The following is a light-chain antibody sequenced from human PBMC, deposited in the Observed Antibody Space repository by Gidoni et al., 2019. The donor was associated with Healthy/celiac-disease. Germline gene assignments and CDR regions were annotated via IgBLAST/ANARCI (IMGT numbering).Light chain of an antibody. J-gene: IGKJ1*01. Sequence: IRMTQYPSSFPASTGDRVTITCRASQGISSYLAWYQQKPGKAPKLLIYAASTLQSGVPSRFSGSGSGTDFTLTISCLQSEEFATYYCQQYYSYPRTFGQGTKVEIK. CDR3: QQYYSYPRT. V-gene: IGKV1-8*01. CDR2: AAS. CDR1: QGISSY.